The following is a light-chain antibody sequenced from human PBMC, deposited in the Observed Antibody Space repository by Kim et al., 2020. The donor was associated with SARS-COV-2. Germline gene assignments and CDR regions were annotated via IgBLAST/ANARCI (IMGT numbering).Light chain of an antibody. CDR3: MQGTPSWS. V-gene: IGKV2-30*01. Sequence: GQPASIACRSSQSLVYSDVNTYLNRFQQRPGQSPRRLIYKVSTRDSGVPDRFSGSGSGTDFTLKISRVEAEDVGVYYCMQGTPSWSFGQGTKLEI. CDR2: KVS. CDR1: QSLVYSDVNTY. J-gene: IGKJ2*04.